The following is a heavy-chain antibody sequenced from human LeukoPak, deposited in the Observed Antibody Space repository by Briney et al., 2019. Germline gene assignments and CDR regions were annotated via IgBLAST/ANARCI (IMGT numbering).Heavy chain of an antibody. CDR2: IYYSGNT. V-gene: IGHV4-39*07. J-gene: IGHJ6*02. D-gene: IGHD6-19*01. CDR1: GGSISSSSYY. Sequence: SETLSLTCTVSGGSISSSSYYWGWIRQPPGKGLEWIGSIYYSGNTYYNPSLKSRVTISVDTSKNQFSLKLSSVTAADTAVYYCARDDAPTQVAVAGTGGDYYYYYDMDVWGQGTTVTVSS. CDR3: ARDDAPTQVAVAGTGGDYYYYYDMDV.